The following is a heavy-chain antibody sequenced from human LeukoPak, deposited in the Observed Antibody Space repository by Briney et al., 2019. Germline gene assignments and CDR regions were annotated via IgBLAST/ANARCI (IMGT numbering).Heavy chain of an antibody. D-gene: IGHD6-19*01. V-gene: IGHV3-7*01. J-gene: IGHJ4*02. CDR1: GFTFSIYW. CDR3: ARGQHGLGY. CDR2: INQDGSEK. Sequence: PGGSLRLSCAASGFTFSIYWMTWVRQAPGQGLEWVASINQDGSEKHYVDSVKGRFTISGDNAKNSLSLQMNSLRVEDTAVYYCARGQHGLGYWGQGTLVTVSS.